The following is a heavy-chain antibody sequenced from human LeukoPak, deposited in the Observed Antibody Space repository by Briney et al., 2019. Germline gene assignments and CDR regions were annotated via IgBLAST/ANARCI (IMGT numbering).Heavy chain of an antibody. V-gene: IGHV3-48*02. J-gene: IGHJ4*02. Sequence: GGSLRLSCAASGFTFSTYNMNWIRQAPGKGLEWVSYISSSGTIYYADSVKGRFTVSRDDAKRSLYLQMNSMRDEDTAVYYCARDSPTTGVAPDYWGQGTL. CDR1: GFTFSTYN. D-gene: IGHD4-23*01. CDR2: ISSSGTI. CDR3: ARDSPTTGVAPDY.